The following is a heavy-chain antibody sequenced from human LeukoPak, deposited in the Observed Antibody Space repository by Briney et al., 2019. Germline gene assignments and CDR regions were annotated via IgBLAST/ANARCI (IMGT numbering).Heavy chain of an antibody. D-gene: IGHD1-26*01. Sequence: GGSLRLSCAASGFTFSSYGMHWVRQAPGKGLEWLAVIWYDGSNKYYADSVKGRFTISRDNSKNTLYLQMNSLRAEDTAVYYCARGIVGATLPDAFDIWGQGTMVTVSS. J-gene: IGHJ3*02. V-gene: IGHV3-33*01. CDR2: IWYDGSNK. CDR3: ARGIVGATLPDAFDI. CDR1: GFTFSSYG.